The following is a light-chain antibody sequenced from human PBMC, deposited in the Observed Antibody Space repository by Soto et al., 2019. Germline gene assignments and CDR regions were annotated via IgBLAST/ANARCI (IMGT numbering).Light chain of an antibody. CDR1: RTLSNW. Sequence: EIQMSQSPSIFSSSGGYTVTITFRASRTLSNWLAWYQHQPGRAPRLLISRASTLESGVPQRFSGSGFGTEFTLTIDSLQPDDFRTYYCQQYNSYALPFGQGTRLEIK. CDR2: RAS. V-gene: IGKV1-5*03. CDR3: QQYNSYALP. J-gene: IGKJ5*01.